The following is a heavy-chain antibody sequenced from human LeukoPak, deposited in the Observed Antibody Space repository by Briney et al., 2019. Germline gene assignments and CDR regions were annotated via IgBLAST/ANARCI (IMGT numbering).Heavy chain of an antibody. D-gene: IGHD3-3*01. CDR3: AKDQGHFDIWSGYYLFDF. CDR2: VLYDGSNK. Sequence: GGSLRLSCAASGFTFSSYAMHWVRQAPGKGLEWVAFVLYDGSNKYYADSVKGRFTISRDKSKNMLSLQMNSLRAEDTAVYYCAKDQGHFDIWSGYYLFDFWGQGTQVTVSS. J-gene: IGHJ4*02. V-gene: IGHV3-30*04. CDR1: GFTFSSYA.